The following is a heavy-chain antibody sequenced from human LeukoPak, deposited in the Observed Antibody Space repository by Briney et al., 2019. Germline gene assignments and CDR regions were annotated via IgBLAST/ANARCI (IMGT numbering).Heavy chain of an antibody. V-gene: IGHV1-24*01. J-gene: IGHJ5*02. Sequence: GASVKVSCKVSGYTLTELSMHWVRQAPGKGLEWMGGFDPEDGETIYAQKFQGRVTMTEDTSTDTAYMELSSLRSEDTAMYYCAREPAAAGKNWFDPWGQGTLVTVSS. CDR3: AREPAAAGKNWFDP. D-gene: IGHD6-25*01. CDR2: FDPEDGET. CDR1: GYTLTELS.